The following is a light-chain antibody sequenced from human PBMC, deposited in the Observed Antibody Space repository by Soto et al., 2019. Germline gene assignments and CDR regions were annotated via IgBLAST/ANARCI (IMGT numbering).Light chain of an antibody. CDR1: QSVSSN. CDR3: QQYNNWPPRRT. Sequence: EIVMTQSPATLSVSPGERATLSCRASQSVSSNLAWYQQKPGQAPRLLIYGASTRATGIPARFSGSGSGTEFTLTINSLQSEDFAVYYCQQYNNWPPRRTFGQGNKVEIK. J-gene: IGKJ1*01. V-gene: IGKV3-15*01. CDR2: GAS.